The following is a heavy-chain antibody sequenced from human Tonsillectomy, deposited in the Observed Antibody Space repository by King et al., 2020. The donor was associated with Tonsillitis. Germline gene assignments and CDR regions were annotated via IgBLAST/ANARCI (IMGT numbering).Heavy chain of an antibody. V-gene: IGHV3-49*04. CDR3: SREVRGIWSGYYHSDY. CDR2: IRSKAYGGTT. Sequence: VQLVESGGGLVQPGRSLRLSCTASGFTFGDYAMSWVRQAPGKGLEWVGCIRSKAYGGTTEYAASVKGRFTISIDDSKSIAYLQLDSLKTEDTAVYSCSREVRGIWSGYYHSDYWGQGTLVTVSS. CDR1: GFTFGDYA. J-gene: IGHJ4*02. D-gene: IGHD3-3*01.